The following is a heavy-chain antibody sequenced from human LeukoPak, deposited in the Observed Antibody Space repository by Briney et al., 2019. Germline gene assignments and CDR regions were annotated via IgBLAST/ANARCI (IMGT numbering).Heavy chain of an antibody. CDR1: GFTVSNNR. V-gene: IGHV3-23*01. D-gene: IGHD3-9*01. Sequence: GGSLRLSCAASGFTVSNNRLSWVRQAPGKGLEWVSAISGSGGSTYYADSVKGRFTISRDNSKNTLYLQMNSLRAEDTAVYYCAKGPSTPILTGYPNDAFDIWGQGTMVTVSS. CDR3: AKGPSTPILTGYPNDAFDI. CDR2: ISGSGGST. J-gene: IGHJ3*02.